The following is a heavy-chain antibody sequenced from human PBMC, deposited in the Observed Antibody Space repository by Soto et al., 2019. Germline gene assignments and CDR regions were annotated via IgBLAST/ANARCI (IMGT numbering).Heavy chain of an antibody. D-gene: IGHD2-2*01. CDR3: AREGSEYQLLPPFYYYYGMDV. CDR1: GYTFTSYG. Sequence: GASVKVSCKASGYTFTSYGISWVRQAPGQGLEWMGWISAYNGNTNYAQKLQGRVTMTTDTSTSTAYMELRSLRSDDTAVYYCAREGSEYQLLPPFYYYYGMDVWGQGTTVTAP. J-gene: IGHJ6*02. V-gene: IGHV1-18*01. CDR2: ISAYNGNT.